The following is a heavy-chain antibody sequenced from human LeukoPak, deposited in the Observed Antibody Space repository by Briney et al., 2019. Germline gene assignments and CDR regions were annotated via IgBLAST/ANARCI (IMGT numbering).Heavy chain of an antibody. J-gene: IGHJ4*02. CDR2: IYYSGST. V-gene: IGHV4-30-4*01. D-gene: IGHD5-18*01. CDR3: ARDQVQGYSYGYFDY. Sequence: SQTLSLTCTVSGGSLSSGDYYWSWIRQPPGKGLEWIGYIYYSGSTYYNPSLKSRVTISVDTSKNQFSLKLSSVTAADTAVYYCARDQVQGYSYGYFDYWGQGTLVTVSS. CDR1: GGSLSSGDYY.